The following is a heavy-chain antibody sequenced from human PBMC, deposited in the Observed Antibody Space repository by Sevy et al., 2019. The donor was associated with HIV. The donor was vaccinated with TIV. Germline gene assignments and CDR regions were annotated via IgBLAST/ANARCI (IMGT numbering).Heavy chain of an antibody. CDR1: GGSFSSYY. D-gene: IGHD1-20*01. CDR2: IYYNGTT. J-gene: IGHJ4*02. CDR3: ARGKVLFDY. V-gene: IGHV4-59*01. Sequence: SETLSLTCTVSGGSFSSYYWSWIRQSPGKGLEWIGYIYYNGTTNSSPSLRRRVTISPHTSKSQFSLKLKSVTAADTAEYYCARGKVLFDYWGQGTLVTVSS.